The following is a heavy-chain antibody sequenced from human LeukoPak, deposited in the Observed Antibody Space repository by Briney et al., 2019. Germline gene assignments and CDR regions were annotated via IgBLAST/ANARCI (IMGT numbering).Heavy chain of an antibody. CDR2: IYSGGGT. V-gene: IGHV3-53*05. CDR1: GFTVSNTY. J-gene: IGHJ4*02. D-gene: IGHD4-17*01. Sequence: GGSLRLSCAASGFTVSNTYMSWVRQAPGKGLEWVSLIYSGGGTYSADSVKGRFTISRDNSKNTLYLQMNSLRAEDTAVYYCAKVPTVNQYYFDYWGQGTLVTVSS. CDR3: AKVPTVNQYYFDY.